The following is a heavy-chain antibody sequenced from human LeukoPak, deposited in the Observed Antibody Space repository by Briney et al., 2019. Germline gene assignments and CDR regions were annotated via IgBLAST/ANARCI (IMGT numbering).Heavy chain of an antibody. Sequence: GGSLRLSCAASGFTFSSYAMSWVRQAPGKGLEWVSAISGSGGSTYYADSVKGRFTISRDNSKNTLYLQMNSLRAEDTAVYYCAKQGYCSGGSCYRSYAFDIWGQGTMVTVSS. CDR1: GFTFSSYA. J-gene: IGHJ3*02. CDR2: ISGSGGST. CDR3: AKQGYCSGGSCYRSYAFDI. D-gene: IGHD2-15*01. V-gene: IGHV3-23*01.